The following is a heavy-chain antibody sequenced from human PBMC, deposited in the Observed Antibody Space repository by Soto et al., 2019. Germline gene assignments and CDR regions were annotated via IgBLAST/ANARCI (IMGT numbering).Heavy chain of an antibody. V-gene: IGHV3-21*06. CDR3: ARESEDLTSNFDY. CDR1: GFSITSYS. J-gene: IGHJ4*02. CDR2: ISSTTNYI. Sequence: GSLRLSFAASGFSITSYSSNGFSQAPGKGLEWVSSISSTTNYIYYGDSMKGRFTISRDNAKNSLYLEMNSLRAEDTAVYYCARESEDLTSNFDYWGQGTLVNAAS.